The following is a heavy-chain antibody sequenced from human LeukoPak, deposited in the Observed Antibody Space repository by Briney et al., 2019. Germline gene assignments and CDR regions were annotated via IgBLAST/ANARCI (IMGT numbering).Heavy chain of an antibody. CDR3: ARRGGYGGYDLSW. Sequence: PSETLSLTCSVSGGSVSSGISYWSWIRQPPGEGLEWIAYISDSGGSDYNPSLRGRVTISLDTSKNQFSLRLTSVTAADTAVYYCARRGGYGGYDLSWWGQGTLVTVSS. D-gene: IGHD5-12*01. J-gene: IGHJ4*02. CDR1: GGSVSSGISY. V-gene: IGHV4-61*01. CDR2: ISDSGGS.